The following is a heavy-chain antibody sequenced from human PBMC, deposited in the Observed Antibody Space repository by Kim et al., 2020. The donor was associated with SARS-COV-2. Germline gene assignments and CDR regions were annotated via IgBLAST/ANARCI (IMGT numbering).Heavy chain of an antibody. V-gene: IGHV1-18*01. CDR3: AGVGRHIVVVTAPGGFDP. CDR2: ISAYNGNT. J-gene: IGHJ5*02. D-gene: IGHD2-21*02. Sequence: ASVKVSCKASGYTFTSYGISWVRQAPGQGLEWMGWISAYNGNTNYAQKLQGRVTMTTDTSTSTAYMELRSLRSDDTAVYYCAGVGRHIVVVTAPGGFDPWGQGTLVTVSS. CDR1: GYTFTSYG.